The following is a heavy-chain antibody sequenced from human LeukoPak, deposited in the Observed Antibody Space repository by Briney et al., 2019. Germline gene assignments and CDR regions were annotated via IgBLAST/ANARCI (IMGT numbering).Heavy chain of an antibody. CDR2: ISDSGGYT. CDR1: GFTFSNYV. D-gene: IGHD3-9*01. J-gene: IGHJ4*02. CDR3: AKTPASRFFDSRQYYFDY. V-gene: IGHV3-23*01. Sequence: GGSLRLSCAASGFTFSNYVMSWARQAPGKGLEWVSSISDSGGYTYYADSVKGRFTISRDNSRNTLYVQMNSLRAEDTAVYYCAKTPASRFFDSRQYYFDYWGQGTLVTVSS.